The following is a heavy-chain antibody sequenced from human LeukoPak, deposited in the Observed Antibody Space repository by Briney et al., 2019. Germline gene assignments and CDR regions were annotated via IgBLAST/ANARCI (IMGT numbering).Heavy chain of an antibody. CDR1: GGTFSSYA. CDR2: IIPIFGTA. D-gene: IGHD3-3*01. V-gene: IGHV1-69*13. J-gene: IGHJ4*02. Sequence: SVKVSCKASGGTFSSYAISWVRQAPGQGLEWMGGIIPIFGTANYAQKFQGRVTITADESTSTAYMELSSLRSEDTAVYYCARVLGHDFWSGYVDYWGQGTLVTVSS. CDR3: ARVLGHDFWSGYVDY.